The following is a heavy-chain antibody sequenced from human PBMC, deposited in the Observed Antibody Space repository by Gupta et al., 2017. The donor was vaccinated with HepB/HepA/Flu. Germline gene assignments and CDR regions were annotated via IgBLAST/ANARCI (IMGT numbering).Heavy chain of an antibody. D-gene: IGHD1-26*01. CDR2: INPTSGGT. CDR1: GYAFTGYH. V-gene: IGHV1-2*04. Sequence: QVQLVQSGAEVKKPGASVTGACKASGYAFTGYHIHWVRQAPGQGLEWMGWINPTSGGTNYAQKFQGWVTMTRDTSISTAYMELSRLRSDDTAVYYCARDPGSGSYYHLDYWGQGTLVTVSS. CDR3: ARDPGSGSYYHLDY. J-gene: IGHJ4*02.